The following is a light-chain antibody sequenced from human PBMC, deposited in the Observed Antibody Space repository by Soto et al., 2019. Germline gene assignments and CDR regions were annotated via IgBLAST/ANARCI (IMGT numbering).Light chain of an antibody. V-gene: IGLV2-8*01. J-gene: IGLJ1*01. CDR2: EVS. CDR1: SSDVGGYNY. CDR3: SSYAGSNTYV. Sequence: QSVLTQPPSASGSPGQSVTISCTGTSSDVGGYNYVSWYQLHPGKAPKLMIYEVSKRPSGVPDRFSGSKSGNTASLTVSRLQAEDEADYYCSSYAGSNTYVFGTGTKVTVL.